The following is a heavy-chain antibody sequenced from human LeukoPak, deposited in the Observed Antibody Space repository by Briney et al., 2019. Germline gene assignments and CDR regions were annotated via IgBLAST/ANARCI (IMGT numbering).Heavy chain of an antibody. J-gene: IGHJ4*02. CDR3: ARDARTYYDSSGHFDY. V-gene: IGHV3-66*01. CDR2: IYSGGST. CDR1: GFTVSSNY. D-gene: IGHD3-22*01. Sequence: GGSLRLSCAASGFTVSSNYMSWVRQAPGKGLEWVSVIYSGGSTYYADSVKGRFTISRDNSKNTLYLQMNSLRAEDTAVYYCARDARTYYDSSGHFDYWGQGTLVTVSS.